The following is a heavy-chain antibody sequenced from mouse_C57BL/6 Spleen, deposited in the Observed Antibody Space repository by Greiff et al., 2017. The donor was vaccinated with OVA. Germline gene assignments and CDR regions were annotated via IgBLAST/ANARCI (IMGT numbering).Heavy chain of an antibody. D-gene: IGHD2-2*01. CDR2: IWSCGST. V-gene: IGHV2-2*01. J-gene: IGHJ1*03. CDR1: GFSLTSYG. Sequence: QVQLQQSGPGLVQPSQSLSITCTVSGFSLTSYGVHWVRQSPGKGLEWLGVIWSCGSTDYNAAFISRLSISKDNSKSQVFFKMNSLQADDTAIYYCARILSMVTGYFDVWGTGTTVTVSS. CDR3: ARILSMVTGYFDV.